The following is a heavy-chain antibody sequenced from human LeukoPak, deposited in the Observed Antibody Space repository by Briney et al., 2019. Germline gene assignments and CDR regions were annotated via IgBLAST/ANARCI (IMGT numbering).Heavy chain of an antibody. Sequence: SQTLSLTCTVSGGSISSGSYYWSWIRQPPGKGLEWIGSIYYSGSTYYNPSLKSRVTISVDTSKNQFSLKLSSVTAADTAVYYCARDLRDYGDPYAFDIWGQGTMVTVSS. J-gene: IGHJ3*02. CDR2: IYYSGST. CDR1: GGSISSGSYY. D-gene: IGHD4-17*01. CDR3: ARDLRDYGDPYAFDI. V-gene: IGHV4-39*07.